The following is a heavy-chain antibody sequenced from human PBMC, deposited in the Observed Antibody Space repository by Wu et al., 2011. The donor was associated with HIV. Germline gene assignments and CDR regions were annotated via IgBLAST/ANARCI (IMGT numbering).Heavy chain of an antibody. CDR3: ARDSTSWSRSNWFDP. D-gene: IGHD6-13*01. J-gene: IGHJ5*02. CDR2: INPNSGAT. V-gene: IGHV1-2*02. Sequence: QVQLVQSGAEVKKPGASVKVSCKASGYTFSGYYMYWVRQAPGQGLEWMGWINPNSGATNYAQKFQGRLTIARDTSISTAYMELSRLRSDDTAVYYCARDSTSWSRSNWFDPWGQGTLVTVSS. CDR1: GYTFSGYY.